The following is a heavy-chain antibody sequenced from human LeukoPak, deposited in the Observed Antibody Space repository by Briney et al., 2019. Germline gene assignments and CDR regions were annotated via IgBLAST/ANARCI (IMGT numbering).Heavy chain of an antibody. CDR2: INHSGST. CDR3: ARSSRDPLNSSSWYWRGYYFDY. V-gene: IGHV4-34*01. J-gene: IGHJ4*02. CDR1: GGSFSGYY. D-gene: IGHD6-13*01. Sequence: SETLSLTCAVYGGSFSGYYWSWIRQPPGKGLEWIGEINHSGSTNYNPSLKSRVTISVDTSKNQFSLKLSSVTAADTAVYYCARSSRDPLNSSSWYWRGYYFDYWGQGTLVTVSS.